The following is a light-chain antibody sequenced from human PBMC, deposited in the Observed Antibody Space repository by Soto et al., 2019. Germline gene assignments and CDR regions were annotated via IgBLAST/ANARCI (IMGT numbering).Light chain of an antibody. Sequence: IQMTQPPSSLSGSFGDRVTITCRASQTISSWLAWYQQKPGKAPKLLIYKASTLKSGVPSRFSGSGSGTEFTLTISILQHDDFATYYCQHYNSYSEAFGQGTKVEI. CDR1: QTISSW. CDR3: QHYNSYSEA. J-gene: IGKJ1*01. CDR2: KAS. V-gene: IGKV1-5*03.